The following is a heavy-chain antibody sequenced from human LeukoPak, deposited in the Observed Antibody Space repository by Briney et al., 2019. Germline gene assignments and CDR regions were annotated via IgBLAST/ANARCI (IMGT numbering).Heavy chain of an antibody. D-gene: IGHD6-19*01. CDR3: ARIGQWLALFDY. CDR1: GFTFSSYA. Sequence: GGSLRLSCAGSGFTFSSYAMSWVRQAPGKGLEWVSAISGSGGSTYYADSVKGRFTISRDNSKNTLYLQMNSLRAEDTAVYYCARIGQWLALFDYWGQGTLVTVSS. J-gene: IGHJ4*02. CDR2: ISGSGGST. V-gene: IGHV3-23*01.